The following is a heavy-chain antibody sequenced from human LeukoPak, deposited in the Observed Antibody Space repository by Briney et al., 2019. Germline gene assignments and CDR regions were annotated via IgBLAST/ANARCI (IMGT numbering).Heavy chain of an antibody. D-gene: IGHD5-18*01. CDR2: ISGSGGST. V-gene: IGHV3-23*01. Sequence: GGSLRLSCAAPGFTFSSYAMSWVRQAPGKGLEWVSAISGSGGSTYYADSVKGRFTISRDNSKNTLYLQMNSLRAEDTAVYYCAKARGTPPPRYSYGLDDYFDYWGQGTLVTVSS. CDR1: GFTFSSYA. J-gene: IGHJ4*02. CDR3: AKARGTPPPRYSYGLDDYFDY.